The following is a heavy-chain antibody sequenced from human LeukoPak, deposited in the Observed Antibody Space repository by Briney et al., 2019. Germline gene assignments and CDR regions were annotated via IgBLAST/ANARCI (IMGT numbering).Heavy chain of an antibody. CDR2: IYTSGST. CDR1: GGSISSGRYY. Sequence: SETLSLTCTVSGGSISSGRYYWSWIRQPAGKGLEWIGRIYTSGSTNYNPSLKSRVTISVDTSKNQFSLKLSSVTAADTAVYYCARGEDGYKSPYMDVWGKGTTVTISS. V-gene: IGHV4-61*02. J-gene: IGHJ6*03. D-gene: IGHD5-24*01. CDR3: ARGEDGYKSPYMDV.